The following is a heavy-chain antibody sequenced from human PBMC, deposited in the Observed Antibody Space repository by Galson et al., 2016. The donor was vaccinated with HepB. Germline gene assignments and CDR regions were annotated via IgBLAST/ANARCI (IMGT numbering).Heavy chain of an antibody. CDR1: GYTFTNYA. V-gene: IGHV1-3*01. J-gene: IGHJ4*02. D-gene: IGHD3-10*01. CDR2: INAGNGNT. Sequence: SVKVSCKASGYTFTNYAIHWVRQAPGQRLEWMGWINAGNGNTNYSQKFQGRVTITRDTSASTAFMELRSLRSEDTAVYYCAGEGQLLWVGAFKYYFDYWGQGTLVTLSS. CDR3: AGEGQLLWVGAFKYYFDY.